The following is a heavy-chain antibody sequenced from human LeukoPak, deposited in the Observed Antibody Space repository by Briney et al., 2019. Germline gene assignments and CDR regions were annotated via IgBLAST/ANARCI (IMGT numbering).Heavy chain of an antibody. D-gene: IGHD3-10*01. J-gene: IGHJ4*02. V-gene: IGHV4-34*01. CDR2: INHSGST. Sequence: SETLSLTCAVYGGSFSGYYWSWIRQPPGKGLEWIGEINHSGSTNYNPSLKSRVTISVDTSKNQFSLKLSSVTAADTAVYYCASSELLWFGELWHWGQGTLVTVSS. CDR1: GGSFSGYY. CDR3: ASSELLWFGELWH.